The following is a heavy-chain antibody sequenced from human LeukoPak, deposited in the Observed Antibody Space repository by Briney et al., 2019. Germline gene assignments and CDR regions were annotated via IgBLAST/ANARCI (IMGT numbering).Heavy chain of an antibody. Sequence: GESLKISCKGSGYSFTSYWIGWVRQMPGKGLEWMGIIYPGDSDTRYSPSFRGQVTISADKSISTAYLQWSSLKASDTAMYYCARRNCSGGSCYYPWFDPWGQGTLVTVSS. V-gene: IGHV5-51*01. J-gene: IGHJ5*02. D-gene: IGHD2-15*01. CDR2: IYPGDSDT. CDR3: ARRNCSGGSCYYPWFDP. CDR1: GYSFTSYW.